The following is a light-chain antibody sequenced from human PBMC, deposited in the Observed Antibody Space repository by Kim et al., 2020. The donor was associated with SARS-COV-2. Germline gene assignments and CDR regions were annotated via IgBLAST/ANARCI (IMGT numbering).Light chain of an antibody. CDR1: NIGSKS. Sequence: SYELTQPHSVSVAPGKTARITCGGNNIGSKSVHWYQQKPGQAPVLVIYYDSDRPSGIPERFSGSNSGNTATLTISRVEAGDEADYCCQVWDSSSDHRVFG. J-gene: IGLJ3*02. V-gene: IGLV3-21*04. CDR3: QVWDSSSDHRV. CDR2: YDS.